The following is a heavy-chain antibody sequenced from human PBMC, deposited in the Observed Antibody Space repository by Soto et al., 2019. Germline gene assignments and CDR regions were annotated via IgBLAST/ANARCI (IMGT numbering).Heavy chain of an antibody. D-gene: IGHD3-16*01. J-gene: IGHJ3*01. CDR2: ISSSNSYI. CDR1: GFTFSSYS. CDR3: ASGVGYDYIWGSH. Sequence: GGSLRLSCAASGFTFSSYSMNWVRQAPGKGLEWVSSISSSNSYIYYADSVKGRFTISRDNAKNSLYLQMNSLRAEDTAVYYCASGVGYDYIWGSHWGQGTMVTVSS. V-gene: IGHV3-21*01.